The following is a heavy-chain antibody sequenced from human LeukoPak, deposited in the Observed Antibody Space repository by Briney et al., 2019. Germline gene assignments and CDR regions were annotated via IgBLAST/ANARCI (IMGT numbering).Heavy chain of an antibody. CDR1: GFTFTSYA. V-gene: IGHV3-23*01. CDR2: ISTSGGST. J-gene: IGHJ4*02. CDR3: AKAPSGGYWSFDN. D-gene: IGHD1-26*01. Sequence: PGGSLRLSCAASGFTFTSYAISWVRQAPGKGLEWVSTISTSGGSTYYADSVKGRFTISRDNSKNTLYLQMNSLRAEDTAVYYCAKAPSGGYWSFDNWGQGTLVTVSS.